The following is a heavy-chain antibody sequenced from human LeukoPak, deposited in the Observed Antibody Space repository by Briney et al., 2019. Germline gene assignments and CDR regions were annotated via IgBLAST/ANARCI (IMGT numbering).Heavy chain of an antibody. CDR1: GFTFSSYS. J-gene: IGHJ4*02. V-gene: IGHV3-21*04. CDR3: ARVYYDFWSGYYTREEYYFDY. CDR2: ISSSGSTI. D-gene: IGHD3-3*01. Sequence: GGSLRLSCAASGFTFSSYSMNWVRQAPGKGLEWVSSISSSGSTIYYADSVKGRFTISRDNAKNSLYLQMNSLRAEDTALYYCARVYYDFWSGYYTREEYYFDYWGQGTLVTVSS.